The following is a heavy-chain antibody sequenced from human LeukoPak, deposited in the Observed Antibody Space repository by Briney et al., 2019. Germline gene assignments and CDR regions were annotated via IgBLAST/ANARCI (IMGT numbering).Heavy chain of an antibody. J-gene: IGHJ6*02. CDR1: GLDVNSNY. CDR2: IYSDGIT. V-gene: IGHV3-53*01. D-gene: IGHD5-12*01. CDR3: ARVLRSGYDLDYYYYYGMDV. Sequence: GGSLRLSCAPSGLDVNSNYMTWARQAPGKGLQWVSTIYSDGITYNADSVKGRFTISRDNAKNTLYLQMNSLRAEDTAVYYCARVLRSGYDLDYYYYYGMDVWGQGTTVTVSS.